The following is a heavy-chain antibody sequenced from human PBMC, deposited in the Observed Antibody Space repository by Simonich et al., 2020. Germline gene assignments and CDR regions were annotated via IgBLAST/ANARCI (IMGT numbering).Heavy chain of an antibody. CDR3: ARGEAAAGMGFDY. D-gene: IGHD6-13*01. V-gene: IGHV1-69*10. J-gene: IGHJ4*02. CDR1: GGTFSSYA. Sequence: QVQLVQSGAEVKKPGSSGKVSCKASGGTFSSYAISWVRQAPGQGLEGVGGIIPILGIANYAQEFQGRVTITADKSTSTAYMELSSLRSEDTAVYYCARGEAAAGMGFDYWGQGTLVTVSS. CDR2: IIPILGIA.